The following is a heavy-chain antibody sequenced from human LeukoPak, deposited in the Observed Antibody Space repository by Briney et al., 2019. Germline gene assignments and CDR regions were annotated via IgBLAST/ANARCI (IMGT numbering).Heavy chain of an antibody. Sequence: GASVKVSCKASGYTFTSYYMHWVRQAPGQGLEWMGIINPSGGSTSYAQTFQGRVTMPRDTSTSTVYMELSSLRPEDTAVYYCAREWSGNGYNLDYWGQGTPVTVSS. V-gene: IGHV1-46*01. CDR2: INPSGGST. J-gene: IGHJ4*02. CDR3: AREWSGNGYNLDY. D-gene: IGHD5-24*01. CDR1: GYTFTSYY.